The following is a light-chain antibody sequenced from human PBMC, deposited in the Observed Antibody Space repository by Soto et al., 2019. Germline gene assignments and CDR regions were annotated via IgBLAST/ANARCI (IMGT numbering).Light chain of an antibody. V-gene: IGKV1-6*01. CDR2: AAS. CDR3: LQDYSYPFT. Sequence: AIQMTQSPSSLSACLGDRVTITCRASQGIRNDLGWYQQKPGKAPKLLIFAASSLQSGVPSRFSGSGSGPDLTRTISSLQPEDFATYYCLQDYSYPFTFGPGPKVDIK. J-gene: IGKJ3*01. CDR1: QGIRND.